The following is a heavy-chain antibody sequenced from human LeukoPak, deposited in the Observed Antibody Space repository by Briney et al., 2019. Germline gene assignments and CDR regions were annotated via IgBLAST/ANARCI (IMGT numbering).Heavy chain of an antibody. J-gene: IGHJ4*02. V-gene: IGHV3-53*01. D-gene: IGHD3-10*01. Sequence: GGSLRLSCAASGFTVSSNYMSWVRQGPGKGLECVSVISNDGDTYYADSVKGRFTISRDNSKNTLYLQMNSLRAEDTAVYYCARDSSMLRGPLVIYFFDFWGQGTLVTVSS. CDR1: GFTVSSNY. CDR2: ISNDGDT. CDR3: ARDSSMLRGPLVIYFFDF.